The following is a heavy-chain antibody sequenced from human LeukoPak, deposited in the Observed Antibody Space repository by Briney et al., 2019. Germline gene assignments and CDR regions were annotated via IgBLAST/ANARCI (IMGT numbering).Heavy chain of an antibody. CDR2: IYYSGSA. CDR3: ARGRGYCSGGSCNFDY. J-gene: IGHJ4*02. D-gene: IGHD2-15*01. Sequence: SETLSLTCTVSGGFVSSPTYYWSWVRQPPGKGLEWIGYIYYSGSANYNPSLKSRVTISVDTSKNMFSLNLRSVTAADTAMYYCARGRGYCSGGSCNFDYWGQGTLVTVSS. CDR1: GGFVSSPTYY. V-gene: IGHV4-61*01.